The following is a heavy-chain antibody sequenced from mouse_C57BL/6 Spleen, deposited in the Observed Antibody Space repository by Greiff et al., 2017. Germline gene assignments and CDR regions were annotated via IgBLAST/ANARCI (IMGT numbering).Heavy chain of an antibody. CDR2: IYPSSGNT. Sequence: QVQLQQSGAELARPGASVKLSCKASGYTFTRYGISWVKQRTGKGLEWIGEIYPSSGNTYYNEKFKGKATLTVDKSSSTAYMELRSLTAEDSSVYFCSEGGYDSFFAYWGQGTLVTVSA. D-gene: IGHD2-2*01. J-gene: IGHJ3*01. CDR1: GYTFTRYG. V-gene: IGHV1-81*01. CDR3: SEGGYDSFFAY.